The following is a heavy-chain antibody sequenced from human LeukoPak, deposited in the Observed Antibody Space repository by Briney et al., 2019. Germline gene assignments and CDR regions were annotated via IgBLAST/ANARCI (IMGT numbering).Heavy chain of an antibody. J-gene: IGHJ3*02. CDR1: GGSISSYY. CDR3: ARDGYYYDREVGAFDI. CDR2: IYTSGST. Sequence: PSETLSLTCTVSGGSISSYYWSWIRQPPGKGLEWIGRIYTSGSTNYNPSLKSRVTISVDTSKNQFSLKLSSVTAADTAVYYCARDGYYYDREVGAFDIWGQGTMVTVSS. D-gene: IGHD3-22*01. V-gene: IGHV4-4*08.